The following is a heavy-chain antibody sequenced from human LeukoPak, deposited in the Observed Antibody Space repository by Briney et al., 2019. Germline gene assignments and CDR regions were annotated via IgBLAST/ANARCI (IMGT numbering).Heavy chain of an antibody. Sequence: GGSLRLSXAASGFTFSSYWMSWVRQAPGKGLEWVANIKQDGSEKYYVDSVKGRFTISRDNAKNSLYLQMNSLRAEDTAVYYCARDGDIVVVTATDYWGQGTLVTVSS. CDR2: IKQDGSEK. V-gene: IGHV3-7*01. J-gene: IGHJ4*02. CDR3: ARDGDIVVVTATDY. CDR1: GFTFSSYW. D-gene: IGHD2-21*02.